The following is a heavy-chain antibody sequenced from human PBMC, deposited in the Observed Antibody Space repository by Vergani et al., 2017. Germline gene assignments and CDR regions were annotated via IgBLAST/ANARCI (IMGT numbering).Heavy chain of an antibody. CDR3: AVVDTAMVTYYYYYMDV. CDR2: IIPIFGTA. V-gene: IGHV1-69*01. CDR1: GYTFTGYY. Sequence: QVQLVQSGAEVKKPGASVKVSCKASGYTFTGYYMHWVRQAPGQGLEWMGGIIPIFGTANYAQKFQGRVTITADESTSTAYMELSSLRSEVTAVYYCAVVDTAMVTYYYYYMDVWGKGTTVTVSS. J-gene: IGHJ6*03. D-gene: IGHD5-18*01.